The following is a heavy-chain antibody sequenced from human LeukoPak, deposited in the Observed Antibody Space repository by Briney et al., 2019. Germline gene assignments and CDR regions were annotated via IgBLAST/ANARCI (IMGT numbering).Heavy chain of an antibody. CDR2: ISANNGNT. D-gene: IGHD5-18*01. Sequence: ASVKVSSKASGYTFTSYGISWVRQAPGQGLEWMGWISANNGNTHYAHKLQDRVTMTTDTSTTTAYMELRSLRSDDTAVYYCARDLRGYNYGYSLDFWGQGTLVTVSS. V-gene: IGHV1-18*01. CDR1: GYTFTSYG. J-gene: IGHJ4*02. CDR3: ARDLRGYNYGYSLDF.